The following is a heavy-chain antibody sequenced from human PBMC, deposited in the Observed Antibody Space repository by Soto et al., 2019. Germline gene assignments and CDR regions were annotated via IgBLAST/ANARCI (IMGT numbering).Heavy chain of an antibody. D-gene: IGHD1-26*01. J-gene: IGHJ5*02. V-gene: IGHV3-7*01. CDR3: AAWDSSNNP. Sequence: PGGSLRLSCVASGFSFSNFWMNWVRQTPGRGLEWVANINPDGSAQTYVDSVKGRFTVSRDNAKNSPYLQMNSLRGEDTAVYFCAAWDSSNNPWGQGTLVTVSS. CDR2: INPDGSAQ. CDR1: GFSFSNFW.